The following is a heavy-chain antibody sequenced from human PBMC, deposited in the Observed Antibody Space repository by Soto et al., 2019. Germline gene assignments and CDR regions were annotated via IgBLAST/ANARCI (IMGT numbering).Heavy chain of an antibody. Sequence: QVQLQESGPGLVKPSETLSLTCTVSGGSISSHYWCWIRQPPGRGLEWIGFIYYSGITDSNPSLKSRVTISLDTSKNHLSLRPSSVTAADTAVYYCARPRGIAPAVWYFDLWGRGTLVTVSS. V-gene: IGHV4-59*08. CDR2: IYYSGIT. CDR1: GGSISSHY. D-gene: IGHD6-13*01. J-gene: IGHJ2*01. CDR3: ARPRGIAPAVWYFDL.